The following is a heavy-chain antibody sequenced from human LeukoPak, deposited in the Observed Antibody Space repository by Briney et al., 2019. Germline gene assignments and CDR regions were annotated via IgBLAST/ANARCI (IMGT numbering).Heavy chain of an antibody. CDR2: ISAYNGNT. D-gene: IGHD5-18*01. V-gene: IGHV1-18*01. Sequence: ASVKVSCKASGYTFTSYGISWVRQAPGQGLEWMRWISAYNGNTNYAQRVQGRVTMTTDTSTSTAYMELRSLRSDDTAVYYCARDVDTSMAYYFDCWGQGTLVTVSS. CDR3: ARDVDTSMAYYFDC. J-gene: IGHJ4*02. CDR1: GYTFTSYG.